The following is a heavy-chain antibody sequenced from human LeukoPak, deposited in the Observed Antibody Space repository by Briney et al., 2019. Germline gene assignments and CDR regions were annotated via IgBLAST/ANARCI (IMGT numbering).Heavy chain of an antibody. Sequence: ASVKVACKASGYTFTNYDINWVRQATGQGLEWMGWRNPNSGRTGFAQKFQGRLTMTADTSISTAYMELSSLTSDDAAVYYCARGPVSTHGMDVWGQGTTVTVSS. CDR1: GYTFTNYD. J-gene: IGHJ6*02. V-gene: IGHV1-8*01. D-gene: IGHD6-13*01. CDR2: RNPNSGRT. CDR3: ARGPVSTHGMDV.